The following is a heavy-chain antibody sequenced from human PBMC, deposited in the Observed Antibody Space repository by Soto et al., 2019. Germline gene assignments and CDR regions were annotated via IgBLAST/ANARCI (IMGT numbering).Heavy chain of an antibody. CDR1: GFTFSTYW. J-gene: IGHJ3*02. V-gene: IGHV3-74*01. Sequence: GGSLRLSCAASGFTFSTYWMHWVRQAPGKGLVWVSRINSDGSSTSYADSVKGRFTISRDNAKNTLYLQMNSLRAEDTAMYYCARVRCSGGSCRDAYDIWGQGTMVTVSS. D-gene: IGHD2-15*01. CDR3: ARVRCSGGSCRDAYDI. CDR2: INSDGSST.